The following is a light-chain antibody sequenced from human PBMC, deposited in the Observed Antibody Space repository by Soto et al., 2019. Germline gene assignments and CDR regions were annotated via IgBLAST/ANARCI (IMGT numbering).Light chain of an antibody. CDR1: SGHSSNA. J-gene: IGLJ2*01. V-gene: IGLV4-69*01. CDR3: QTWGTGTVV. CDR2: LNSDGRH. Sequence: QPVLTQSPSASASLGASVRFTCTLSSGHSSNAVAWHQQQPEKGPRFLMKLNSDGRHTKGDGIPDRFSGSSSGAERYLTISNLQSEDEAEYYCQTWGTGTVVFGGGTKVTVL.